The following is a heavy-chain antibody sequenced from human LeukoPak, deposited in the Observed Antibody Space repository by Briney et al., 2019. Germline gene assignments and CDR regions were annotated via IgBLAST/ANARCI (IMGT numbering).Heavy chain of an antibody. V-gene: IGHV3-9*01. CDR1: GFTLDDYA. D-gene: IGHD3-22*01. CDR3: ARGRATMIVVGDAFDI. CDR2: ISWNSGSI. Sequence: GGSLRLSCAASGFTLDDYAMHWVRQAPGKGLEWVSGISWNSGSIGYADSVKGRFTISRDNAKNSLYLQMNSLRAEDTAVYYCARGRATMIVVGDAFDIWGQGTMVTVSS. J-gene: IGHJ3*02.